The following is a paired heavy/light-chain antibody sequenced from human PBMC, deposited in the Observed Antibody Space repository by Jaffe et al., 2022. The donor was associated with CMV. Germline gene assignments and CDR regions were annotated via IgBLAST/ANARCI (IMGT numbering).Heavy chain of an antibody. V-gene: IGHV1-46*01. D-gene: IGHD6-19*01. Sequence: QVQLVQSGAEVKKPGASVRVSCKASGYTFINYYIHWVRQAPGQGLEWMGLINPNAGNTNYAQKFHGRLTVTRDTSTSTVHMELSSLRSDDTAVYFCAKVGLNQWLETYHFDYWGQGTLVTVSS. J-gene: IGHJ4*02. CDR2: INPNAGNT. CDR1: GYTFINYY. CDR3: AKVGLNQWLETYHFDY.
Light chain of an antibody. Sequence: QSALTQPPSASGSPGQSVTISCTGTSSDVGGYDFVSWYQQHPGKPPKLMIYEVTRRPSGVPDRFSGSKSGNTASLTVSGLQAEDEADYYCNSYAGSNTLIFGGGTKLTVL. J-gene: IGLJ2*01. CDR2: EVT. CDR3: NSYAGSNTLI. V-gene: IGLV2-8*01. CDR1: SSDVGGYDF.